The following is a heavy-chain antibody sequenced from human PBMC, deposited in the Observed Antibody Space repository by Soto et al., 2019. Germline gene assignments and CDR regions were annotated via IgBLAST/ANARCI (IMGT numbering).Heavy chain of an antibody. D-gene: IGHD1-26*01. CDR3: VQGASTAHQPLDS. J-gene: IGHJ4*02. CDR2: ISGDGNDK. Sequence: QVQLVESGGGVVQPGRSLRLSCAASGFFFRNFGMHWVRRAPGKGLEWVAAISGDGNDKYYPDSMKGRFTISRDNFNNQLYLQLNSLRPEDTAVYHCVQGASTAHQPLDSWGQGVLVTVSS. V-gene: IGHV3-30*03. CDR1: GFFFRNFG.